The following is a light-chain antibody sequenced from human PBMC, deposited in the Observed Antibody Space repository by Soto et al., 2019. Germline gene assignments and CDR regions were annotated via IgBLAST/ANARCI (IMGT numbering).Light chain of an antibody. Sequence: DIVMTQSPASLAVSLGERATINCKSSQSVLYSSNNKNYLAWYQQKPGQPPKLLIYCASTRESGVPDRLSGSGSGTDFTLSISRLQAEDVAVYYCQQYYSTPLTFGGGTKVDIK. CDR2: CAS. J-gene: IGKJ4*01. CDR3: QQYYSTPLT. CDR1: QSVLYSSNNKNY. V-gene: IGKV4-1*01.